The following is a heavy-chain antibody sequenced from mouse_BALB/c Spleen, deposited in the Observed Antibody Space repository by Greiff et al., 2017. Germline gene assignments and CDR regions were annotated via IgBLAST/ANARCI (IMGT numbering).Heavy chain of an antibody. J-gene: IGHJ1*01. CDR1: GYTFTDYY. V-gene: IGHV1-26*01. D-gene: IGHD4-1*01. CDR2: INPNNGDT. CDR3: ARGKLTGPWCAEGGGGGLVSVGGEGEGVGKVGGL. Sequence: EVQLQQSGPELVKPGASVKMSCKASGYTFTDYYMKWVKQSHGKSLEWIGDINPNNGDTFYNQKFKGKATLTVDKSSSTAYMQLNSLTSEDSAVEYCARGKLTGPWCAEGGGGGLVSVGGEGEGVGKVGGLGGA.